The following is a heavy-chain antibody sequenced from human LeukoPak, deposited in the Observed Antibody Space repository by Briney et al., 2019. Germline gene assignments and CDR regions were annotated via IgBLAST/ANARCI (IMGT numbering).Heavy chain of an antibody. J-gene: IGHJ6*02. CDR3: ASVSINGPTTDYYYYGMDV. V-gene: IGHV1-69*04. D-gene: IGHD2/OR15-2a*01. CDR1: GGTFSSYA. CDR2: IIPIFGIA. Sequence: SVKVSCKASGGTFSSYAISWVRQAPGQGLEWMGRIIPIFGIANYAQKFQGRVTITADKSTSTAYMELSSLRSEDTAVYYCASVSINGPTTDYYYYGMDVWGQGTTVTVSS.